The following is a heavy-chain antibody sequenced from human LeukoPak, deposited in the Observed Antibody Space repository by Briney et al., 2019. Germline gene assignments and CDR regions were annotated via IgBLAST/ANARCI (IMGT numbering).Heavy chain of an antibody. D-gene: IGHD5-18*01. CDR1: GFTFSRYG. CDR2: ISYDASNK. CDR3: AKSHGCSYGFDY. V-gene: IGHV3-30*18. J-gene: IGHJ4*02. Sequence: PGGSLRLSCAASGFTFSRYGMHWVRQTPGKGLEWVAVISYDASNKYYADSVKGRFTISRDNSKNTLYLQMNSLRAEDTAVYYCAKSHGCSYGFDYWGQGTLVTVSS.